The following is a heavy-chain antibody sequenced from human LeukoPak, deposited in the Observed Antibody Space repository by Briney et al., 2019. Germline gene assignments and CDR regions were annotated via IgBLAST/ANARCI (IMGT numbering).Heavy chain of an antibody. J-gene: IGHJ4*02. V-gene: IGHV3-21*01. CDR1: GFTFSSYS. Sequence: KAGGSLRLSCAASGFTFSSYSMNWVRQAPGKGLEWVSSISSSSSYIYYADSVKGRFTISGDNAKNSLYLQMNSLRAEDTAVYYCARDHNRGRYHDSSGYYFDYWGQGTLVTVSS. CDR2: ISSSSSYI. D-gene: IGHD3-22*01. CDR3: ARDHNRGRYHDSSGYYFDY.